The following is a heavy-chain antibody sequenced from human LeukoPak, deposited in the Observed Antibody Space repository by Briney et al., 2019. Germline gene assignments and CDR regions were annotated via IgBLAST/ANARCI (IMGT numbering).Heavy chain of an antibody. V-gene: IGHV4-4*07. CDR3: GRALGAYYYYYMDV. CDR2: IYTSGST. CDR1: GGSISSYY. D-gene: IGHD3-16*01. Sequence: PSETLSLTCTVSGGSISSYYWSWIRQPAGKGLEWIGRIYTSGSTNYNPSLKSRVTMSVDMSKNQFSLKLSSVTAADTAVYYGGRALGAYYYYYMDVSGAGTTVTASS. J-gene: IGHJ6*03.